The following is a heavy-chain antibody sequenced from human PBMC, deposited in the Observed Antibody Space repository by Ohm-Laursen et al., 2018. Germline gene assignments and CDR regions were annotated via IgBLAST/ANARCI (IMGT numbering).Heavy chain of an antibody. CDR1: GFNFRGDA. D-gene: IGHD1-14*01. CDR2: LSDTGAKT. CDR3: TRDPESLGPAFAT. Sequence: GSLRLSCSASGFNFRGDAMNWVRQTPGGGLEWVSGLSDTGAKTYYRDSVKGRFTISRDNSKSTLYLQMNNLRDEDTAMYYCTRDPESLGPAFATWGQGTLVTVSS. J-gene: IGHJ5*02. V-gene: IGHV3-23*01.